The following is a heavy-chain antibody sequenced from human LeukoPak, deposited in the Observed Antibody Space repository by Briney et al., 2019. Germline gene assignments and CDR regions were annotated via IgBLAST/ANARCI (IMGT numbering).Heavy chain of an antibody. Sequence: SETLSLTCTVSGGSISSGDYYWSWIRQPPGKGLEWIGYIYYSGSTYYNPSLKSRVTISVDTSENQFSLKLSSVTAADTAVYYCARGDIVVVPAAADAFDIWGQGTIVTVSS. CDR3: ARGDIVVVPAAADAFDI. CDR1: GGSISSGDYY. CDR2: IYYSGST. V-gene: IGHV4-30-4*08. J-gene: IGHJ3*02. D-gene: IGHD2-2*01.